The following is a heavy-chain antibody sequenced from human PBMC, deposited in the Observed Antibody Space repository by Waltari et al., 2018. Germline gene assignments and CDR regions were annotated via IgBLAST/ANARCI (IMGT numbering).Heavy chain of an antibody. Sequence: QVQLQESGPGLVKPSETLSRTCTVSGGSISSHYWSWIRQPPGKGLEWIGYIYYSGSTNYNPSLKSRVTISVDTSKNQFSLKLSSVTAADTAVYYCARVQPVDGFDYWGQGTLVTVSS. CDR1: GGSISSHY. V-gene: IGHV4-59*11. CDR2: IYYSGST. J-gene: IGHJ4*02. D-gene: IGHD2-15*01. CDR3: ARVQPVDGFDY.